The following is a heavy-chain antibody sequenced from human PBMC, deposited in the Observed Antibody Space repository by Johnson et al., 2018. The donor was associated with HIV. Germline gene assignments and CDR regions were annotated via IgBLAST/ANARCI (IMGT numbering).Heavy chain of an antibody. CDR3: ARDRGYWDAFDI. CDR1: GFTFSDYY. D-gene: IGHD3-22*01. J-gene: IGHJ3*02. CDR2: ISSSGTTV. Sequence: QMLLVESGGGLVKPGGSLRLSCAASGFTFSDYYMGWIRQTPGKGLEWVSYISSSGTTVYYADSVTGRFSISSDNAKHSLYLQMNSLRADDTAVYYCARDRGYWDAFDIWGQGTMVTVSS. V-gene: IGHV3-11*04.